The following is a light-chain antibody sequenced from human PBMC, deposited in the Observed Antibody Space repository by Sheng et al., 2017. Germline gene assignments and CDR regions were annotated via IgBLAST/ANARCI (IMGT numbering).Light chain of an antibody. CDR1: QNIDSW. V-gene: IGKV1-5*03. CDR3: QQYNSYSLT. Sequence: DIQMTQSPSTLSASVGDRVTISCRATQNIDSWLAWYQQRPGQAPKLLIHKASTLETGVPSRFSGSGSGTEFTLTISSLQPDDFATYYCQQYNSYSLTFGQGTKVEIK. CDR2: KAS. J-gene: IGKJ1*01.